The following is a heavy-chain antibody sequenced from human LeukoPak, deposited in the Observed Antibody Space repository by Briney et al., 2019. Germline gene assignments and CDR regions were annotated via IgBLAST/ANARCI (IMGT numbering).Heavy chain of an antibody. J-gene: IGHJ4*02. V-gene: IGHV1-18*01. D-gene: IGHD4-11*01. CDR3: ARAETTLLLNY. Sequence: ASVKVSCKASGYSFTNYGIIWGRQTPGQRLQWMGWISAHNGNTNYAQKLQGSVTLTTDTSTSTVYMELRSLTSDDTAVYYCARAETTLLLNYWGQGTLVTVSS. CDR2: ISAHNGNT. CDR1: GYSFTNYG.